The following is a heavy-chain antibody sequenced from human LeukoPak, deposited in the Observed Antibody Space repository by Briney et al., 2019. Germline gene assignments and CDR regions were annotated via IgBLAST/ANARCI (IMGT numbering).Heavy chain of an antibody. D-gene: IGHD6-13*01. J-gene: IGHJ4*02. V-gene: IGHV1-69*04. CDR3: ARVGYSSSWYASDY. CDR2: IIPILGIA. Sequence: ASVKVSCKASGGTFSSYAISWVRQAPGQGLEWMGRIIPILGIANYAQKFQGRVTITADKSTSTAYMELSSLRSEDTAVYYCARVGYSSSWYASDYWGQGTLVTVSS. CDR1: GGTFSSYA.